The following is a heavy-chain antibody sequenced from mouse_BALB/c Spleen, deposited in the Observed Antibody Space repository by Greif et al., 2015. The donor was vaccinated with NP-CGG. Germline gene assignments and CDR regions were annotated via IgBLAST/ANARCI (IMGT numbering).Heavy chain of an antibody. CDR1: GYTFTSYT. V-gene: IGHV1-4*01. CDR2: INPSSGYT. J-gene: IGHJ3*01. CDR3: AHGLYGNYDWFAY. Sequence: VQLQQSGAELARPGASVKMSCKASGYTFTSYTMHWVKQRPGQGLEWIGYINPSSGYTNYNQKFKDKATLTADKSSSTAYMQLSSLTSEDSAVYYWAHGLYGNYDWFAYWGQGTLVTVSA. D-gene: IGHD2-10*02.